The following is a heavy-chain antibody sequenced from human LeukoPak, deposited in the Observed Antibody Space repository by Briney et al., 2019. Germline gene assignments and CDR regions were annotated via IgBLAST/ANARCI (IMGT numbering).Heavy chain of an antibody. CDR3: ARLPTVTFFDY. J-gene: IGHJ4*02. CDR1: GGSFSGYY. D-gene: IGHD4-17*01. Sequence: PSETLSLTCAVYGGSFSGYYWSWIRQPAGKGLEWIGRIYTSGSTNYNPSLKSRVTMSVDTSKNQFSLKLSSVTAADTAVYYCARLPTVTFFDYWGQGTLVTVSS. V-gene: IGHV4-59*10. CDR2: IYTSGST.